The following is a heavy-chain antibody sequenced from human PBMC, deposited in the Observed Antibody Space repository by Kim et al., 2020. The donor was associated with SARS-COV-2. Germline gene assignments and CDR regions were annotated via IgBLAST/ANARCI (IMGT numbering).Heavy chain of an antibody. Sequence: SVKVSCKAYGGTFSSYAISWVRQAPGQGLEWMGGIIPIFGTANYAQKFQGRVTITADESTSTAYMELSSLRSEDTAVYYCASGGWSRSSGYYGYYYYGMDVWGQGTTVTVSS. CDR1: GGTFSSYA. D-gene: IGHD3-22*01. J-gene: IGHJ6*02. CDR2: IIPIFGTA. CDR3: ASGGWSRSSGYYGYYYYGMDV. V-gene: IGHV1-69*13.